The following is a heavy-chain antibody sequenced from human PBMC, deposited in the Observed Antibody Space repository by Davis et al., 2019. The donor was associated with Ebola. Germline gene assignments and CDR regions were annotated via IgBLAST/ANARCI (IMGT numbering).Heavy chain of an antibody. CDR1: GFTFSSYA. CDR2: ISGYGGST. Sequence: GESLKISCAASGFTFSSYAMSWVRQAPGKGLEWVSCISGYGGSTYYTDSVKGRFTISRDNAKNSLFLQMSSLRAEDTAVYYCAKTDYEDYLDYWGQGTVVTVSP. D-gene: IGHD4-17*01. V-gene: IGHV3-23*01. J-gene: IGHJ4*02. CDR3: AKTDYEDYLDY.